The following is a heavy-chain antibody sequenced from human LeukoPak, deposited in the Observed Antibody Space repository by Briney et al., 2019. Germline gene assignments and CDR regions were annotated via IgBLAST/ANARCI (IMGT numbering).Heavy chain of an antibody. D-gene: IGHD6-6*01. CDR2: ISSSSSTI. CDR3: ATAEYSSSY. V-gene: IGHV3-48*01. CDR1: GFTFSSYS. Sequence: GGSLRLSCAASGFTFSSYSVNWVRQAPGKGLEWVSYISSSSSTIYYADSVKGRFTISRDNAKNSLYLQMSSLRAEDTAVYYCATAEYSSSYWGQGTLVTVSS. J-gene: IGHJ4*02.